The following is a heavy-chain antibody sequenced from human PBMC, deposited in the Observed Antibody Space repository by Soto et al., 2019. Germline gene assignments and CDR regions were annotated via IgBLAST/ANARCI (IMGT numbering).Heavy chain of an antibody. CDR2: MTASSSTI. V-gene: IGHV3-48*01. D-gene: IGHD3-9*01. CDR3: AREEDFDWLTRSSNYYCYGMDV. CDR1: GLTFSNYS. Sequence: EVQLVESGGGLVQPGGPLRLPFAASGLTFSNYSLNWFGKAPGKGLEWVSCMTASSSTIYYADSVKGRFTISRDNAKLSLYLQMNSLRAEDTAVYYCAREEDFDWLTRSSNYYCYGMDVWGQGTTVTVSS. J-gene: IGHJ6*02.